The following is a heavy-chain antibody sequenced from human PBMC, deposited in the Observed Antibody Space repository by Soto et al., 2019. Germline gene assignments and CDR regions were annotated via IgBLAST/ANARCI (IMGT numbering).Heavy chain of an antibody. D-gene: IGHD3-10*01. J-gene: IGHJ4*02. Sequence: QVQLVQSGAEVKKPGASVKVSCKASGYTFTSYGIAWVRQAPGQGLEWMGWINTYDGNTNYAQEFQGRVTMTTDTSTSTAYMGLRGLRSDDSAVYYCARVRLTKLVVPFGVLWGQGTLVTVSS. CDR1: GYTFTSYG. CDR3: ARVRLTKLVVPFGVL. CDR2: INTYDGNT. V-gene: IGHV1-18*04.